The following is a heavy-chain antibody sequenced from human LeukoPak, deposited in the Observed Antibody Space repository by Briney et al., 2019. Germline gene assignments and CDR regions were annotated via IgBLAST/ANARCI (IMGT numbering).Heavy chain of an antibody. CDR2: ISYDGSNK. D-gene: IGHD1-26*01. Sequence: PGRSLRLSCAASGFTFSSYAMHWVRQAPGKGLEWVAVISYDGSNKYYADSVKGRFTISRDNSKNTLYLQMNSLRAEDTAVYYCARNSGSYYSPFDYWGQGTLVTVSS. CDR1: GFTFSSYA. J-gene: IGHJ4*02. V-gene: IGHV3-30-3*02. CDR3: ARNSGSYYSPFDY.